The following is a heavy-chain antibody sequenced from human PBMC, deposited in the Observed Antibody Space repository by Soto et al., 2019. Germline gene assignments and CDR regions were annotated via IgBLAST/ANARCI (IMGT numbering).Heavy chain of an antibody. V-gene: IGHV1-8*01. CDR3: ARGRTTTRTTRANWFDP. CDR2: MNPNSGNT. J-gene: IGHJ5*02. D-gene: IGHD4-4*01. CDR1: GYTFTSYD. Sequence: QVQLVQSGAEVKKPGASVKVSCKASGYTFTSYDINWVRQATGQGLEWMGWMNPNSGNTGYAQKFQGRVTMTGNTSIGTAYMELSSLRSEDTAVYYCARGRTTTRTTRANWFDPWGQGTLFTVSS.